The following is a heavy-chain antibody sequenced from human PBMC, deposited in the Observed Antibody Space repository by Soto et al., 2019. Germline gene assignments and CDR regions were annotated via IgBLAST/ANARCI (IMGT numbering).Heavy chain of an antibody. CDR2: ISSRGSTI. V-gene: IGHV3-48*03. J-gene: IGHJ5*02. CDR1: GFTFSSYE. Sequence: RGGSLRLSCAASGFTFSSYEMNWVRQAPGKGLEWVSYISSRGSTIYYADSVKGRFTISIDNAKNSLYLQMNSLRAEDTAVYYCARLVGVYATSHGAGPWGQGTLVTVSS. D-gene: IGHD2-8*01. CDR3: ARLVGVYATSHGAGP.